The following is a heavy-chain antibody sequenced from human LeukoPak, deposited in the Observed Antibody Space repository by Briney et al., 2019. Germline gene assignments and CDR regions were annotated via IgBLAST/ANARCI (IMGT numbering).Heavy chain of an antibody. J-gene: IGHJ6*03. V-gene: IGHV1-46*01. CDR3: ASRSWVKGREGIAARRAGDYYYYMDV. CDR1: GYTFTSYY. CDR2: INPSGGST. Sequence: ASVKVSCKASGYTFTSYYMHWVRQAPGQGLEWMGIINPSGGSTSYAQKFQGRVTMTRDMSTSTVYMELSSLRSEDTAVYYCASRSWVKGREGIAARRAGDYYYYMDVWGKGTTVTVSS. D-gene: IGHD6-6*01.